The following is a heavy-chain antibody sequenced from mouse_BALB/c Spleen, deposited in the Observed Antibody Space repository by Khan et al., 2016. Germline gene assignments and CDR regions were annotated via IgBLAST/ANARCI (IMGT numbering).Heavy chain of an antibody. D-gene: IGHD4-1*01. V-gene: IGHV14-4*02. J-gene: IGHJ4*01. CDR3: NAGWLGRDYYAMDY. Sequence: VQLKESGAELVRSGASVKLSCTTSGFNIKDYYIHWVKQRPEQGLEWIGWIDPGNGDTEYAPKFQGKATMTADTSSNTAYLQLSSLTSEDTAVYYCNAGWLGRDYYAMDYWGQGTSVTVSS. CDR1: GFNIKDYY. CDR2: IDPGNGDT.